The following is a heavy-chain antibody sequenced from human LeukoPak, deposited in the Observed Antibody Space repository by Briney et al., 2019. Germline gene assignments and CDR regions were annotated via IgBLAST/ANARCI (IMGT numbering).Heavy chain of an antibody. V-gene: IGHV4-39*07. Sequence: PSETLSLTCTVSGDSIRSSRYYWGWIRQPPGKGLEWIGQIYSNGNTYDNPSLKSRVTIPIETSKNQFSLKLTSVTAADTAVYYCARGHVGGYTYGGPFDIWGQGTVVTVSS. J-gene: IGHJ3*02. CDR3: ARGHVGGYTYGGPFDI. D-gene: IGHD5-18*01. CDR2: IYSNGNT. CDR1: GDSIRSSRYY.